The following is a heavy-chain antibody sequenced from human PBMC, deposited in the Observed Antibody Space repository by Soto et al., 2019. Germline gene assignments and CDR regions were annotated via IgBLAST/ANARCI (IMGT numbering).Heavy chain of an antibody. J-gene: IGHJ4*02. CDR3: ARTREGILWFGESH. D-gene: IGHD3-10*01. Sequence: GGSLRLSCAASGFTFSSYAMSWVRQAPGKGLEWVSAISGSGGSTYYADSVKGRFTISRDNSKNTLYLQMNSLRAEDTAVYYCARTREGILWFGESHWGQGTLVTVSS. CDR2: ISGSGGST. CDR1: GFTFSSYA. V-gene: IGHV3-23*01.